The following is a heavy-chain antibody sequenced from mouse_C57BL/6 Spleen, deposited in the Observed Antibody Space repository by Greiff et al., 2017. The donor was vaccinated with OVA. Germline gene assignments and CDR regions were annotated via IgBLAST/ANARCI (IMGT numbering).Heavy chain of an antibody. CDR1: GYTFTSYW. D-gene: IGHD2-4*01. CDR3: ARYSDYGAMDY. J-gene: IGHJ4*01. CDR2: IYPGSGST. V-gene: IGHV1-55*01. Sequence: QVQLQQPGAELVKPGASVKMSCKASGYTFTSYWITWVKQRPGQGLEWIGDIYPGSGSTKYNEKFQSKATLTVDTSSSTAYMQLSSLTSEDSAVYYCARYSDYGAMDYWGQGTSVTVSS.